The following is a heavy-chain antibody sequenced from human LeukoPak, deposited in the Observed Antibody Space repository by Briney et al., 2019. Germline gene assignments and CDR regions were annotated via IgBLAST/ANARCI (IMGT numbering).Heavy chain of an antibody. J-gene: IGHJ3*02. CDR1: GGSISSSSYY. V-gene: IGHV4-39*07. D-gene: IGHD1-26*01. Sequence: PSETLSLTCTVSGGSISSSSYYWGWIRQPPGKGLEWIGSIYYSGSTNYNPSLKSRVTISVDTSKNQFSLKLSSVTAADTAVYYCARDPRGGSYYGSRDAFDIWGQGTMVTVSS. CDR2: IYYSGST. CDR3: ARDPRGGSYYGSRDAFDI.